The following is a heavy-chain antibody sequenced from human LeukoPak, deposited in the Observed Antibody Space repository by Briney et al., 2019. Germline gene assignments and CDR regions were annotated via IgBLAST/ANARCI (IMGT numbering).Heavy chain of an antibody. V-gene: IGHV4-4*07. Sequence: PSETLSLTCTVSGGSISSYYWSWIRQPAGKGLEWIGRIYTSGSTNYNPSLKSRVTMSVDTSKNQFSLKLSSVTAADTAVYYCARGNGSPPGYYYYYMDVWGKGTTVTVSS. CDR1: GGSISSYY. CDR2: IYTSGST. D-gene: IGHD3-10*01. J-gene: IGHJ6*03. CDR3: ARGNGSPPGYYYYYMDV.